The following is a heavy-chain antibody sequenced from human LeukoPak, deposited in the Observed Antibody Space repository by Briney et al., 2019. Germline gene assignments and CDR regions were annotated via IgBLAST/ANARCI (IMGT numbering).Heavy chain of an antibody. CDR3: AKSGIEAAGSLVYFDY. D-gene: IGHD6-13*01. J-gene: IGHJ4*02. V-gene: IGHV1-69*01. CDR1: GGTFSSYA. Sequence: AASVNVSCKASGGTFSSYAISWVRQAPGQGLEWMGGIIPIFGTANYAQKFQGRVTITADESTSTAYMELSSLRSEDTAVYYCAKSGIEAAGSLVYFDYWGQGTLVTASS. CDR2: IIPIFGTA.